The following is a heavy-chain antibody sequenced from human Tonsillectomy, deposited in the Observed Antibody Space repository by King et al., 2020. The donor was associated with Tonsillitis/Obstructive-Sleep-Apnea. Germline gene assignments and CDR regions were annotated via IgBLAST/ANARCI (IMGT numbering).Heavy chain of an antibody. J-gene: IGHJ5*02. CDR1: GYSFTSYW. Sequence: VQLVESGAEVKKPGESLKISCQGSGYSFTSYWIAWVRQMPGKGLEWMGIIYPGDSDTTARYSPSFQGQVTISADKSISTAYLQWSSLKASDTAMYYCARLSITTTVTYNWFDPWGQGTLVTVSS. CDR3: ARLSITTTVTYNWFDP. CDR2: IYPGDSDTTA. D-gene: IGHD4-17*01. V-gene: IGHV5-51*01.